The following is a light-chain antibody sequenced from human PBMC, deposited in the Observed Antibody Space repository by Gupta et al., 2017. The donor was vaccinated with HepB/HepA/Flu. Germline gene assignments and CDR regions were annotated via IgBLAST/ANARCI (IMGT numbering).Light chain of an antibody. CDR2: EVS. CDR3: CSYAGSSTVV. V-gene: IGLV2-23*02. J-gene: IGLJ2*01. Sequence: QSALTQPASVSGSPGQSITISCTGTSSDVGSYNLVSWYQQHPGKAPKLMIYEVSMRPSGVSNRFSGSKSGNTASLTISGLQAEDEADYYCCSYAGSSTVVFGGGTKLTVL. CDR1: SSDVGSYNL.